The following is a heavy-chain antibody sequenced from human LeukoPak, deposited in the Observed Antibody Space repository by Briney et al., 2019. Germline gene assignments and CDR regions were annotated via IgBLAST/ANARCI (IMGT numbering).Heavy chain of an antibody. J-gene: IGHJ4*02. CDR2: IYYSGST. Sequence: SETLSLTCTVSGGSISSYYWGWIRQPPGKGLEWIGYIYYSGSTNYNPSLKSRVTISVDTSKNQFSLKLSSVTAADTAVYYCARSRHSSGWYYYWGQGTLVTVSS. D-gene: IGHD6-19*01. CDR3: ARSRHSSGWYYY. V-gene: IGHV4-59*08. CDR1: GGSISSYY.